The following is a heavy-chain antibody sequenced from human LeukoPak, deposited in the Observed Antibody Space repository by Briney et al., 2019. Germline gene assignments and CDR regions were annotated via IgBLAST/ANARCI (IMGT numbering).Heavy chain of an antibody. V-gene: IGHV3-23*01. CDR2: ISGSGGST. CDR3: AREYDYGYYYFDY. D-gene: IGHD4/OR15-4a*01. CDR1: GFTFSSYA. Sequence: GGSLRLSCAASGFTFSSYAMSWVRQAPGKGLEWVSAISGSGGSTYYADSVKGRFTISRDNAKNSLYLQMNSLRAEDTAVYYCAREYDYGYYYFDYWGQGTLVTVSS. J-gene: IGHJ4*02.